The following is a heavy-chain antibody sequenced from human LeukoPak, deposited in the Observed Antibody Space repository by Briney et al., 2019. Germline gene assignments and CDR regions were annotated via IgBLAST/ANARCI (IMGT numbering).Heavy chain of an antibody. CDR2: ISGSGSAI. Sequence: GGSLRLSCAAPGFKFSNYEMEWVRQAPGKGLEWVSYISGSGSAIYYADSVKGRFTISRDNAKNSVYLQMNSLRAEDTAVYYCASSLRGVLFDSWGQGTLVTVSS. D-gene: IGHD3-10*01. J-gene: IGHJ4*02. CDR1: GFKFSNYE. V-gene: IGHV3-48*03. CDR3: ASSLRGVLFDS.